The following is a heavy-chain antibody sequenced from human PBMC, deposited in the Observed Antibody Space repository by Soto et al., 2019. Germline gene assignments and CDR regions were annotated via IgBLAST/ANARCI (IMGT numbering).Heavy chain of an antibody. CDR1: GGSIGSQY. D-gene: IGHD2-2*01. J-gene: IGHJ4*02. V-gene: IGHV4-59*11. Sequence: SETLSLTCTVSGGSIGSQYWTWVRQSPGKGLEWIGHLHFRGYTNYNPSLQSRVTISSARSTNQVSLTLSSVTAADTALYYCARGPYCSSSRCQTRWGQGILVTVSS. CDR3: ARGPYCSSSRCQTR. CDR2: LHFRGYT.